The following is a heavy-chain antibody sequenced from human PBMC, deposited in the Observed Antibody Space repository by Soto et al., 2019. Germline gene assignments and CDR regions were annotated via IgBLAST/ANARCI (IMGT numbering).Heavy chain of an antibody. D-gene: IGHD2-21*01. V-gene: IGHV1-18*04. CDR1: GYPFTSSG. CDR2: LSAYNGNT. Sequence: QVHLVQSGGAVKKPGASVKVSCKASGYPFTSSGFSWVRQAPGQGLEWMGWLSAYNGNTNYARKFKGRVTMTTDTATSTAYMELGSLTFDDTAVYYCATDPYCGSAPGCSALDVWGQGTTVTVSS. CDR3: ATDPYCGSAPGCSALDV. J-gene: IGHJ6*02.